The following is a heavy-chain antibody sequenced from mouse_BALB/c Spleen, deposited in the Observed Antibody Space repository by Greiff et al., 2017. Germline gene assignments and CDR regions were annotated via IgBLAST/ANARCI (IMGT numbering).Heavy chain of an antibody. CDR2: IWAGGST. CDR3: ARYGNNWYFDV. CDR1: GFSLTSYG. D-gene: IGHD2-1*01. J-gene: IGHJ1*01. Sequence: QVQLKESGPGLVAPSQSLSITCTVSGFSLTSYGVHWVRQPPGKGLEWLGVIWAGGSTNYNSALMSRLSISKDNSKSQVFLKMNSLQTDDTAMYYCARYGNNWYFDVWGAGTTVTVSS. V-gene: IGHV2-9*02.